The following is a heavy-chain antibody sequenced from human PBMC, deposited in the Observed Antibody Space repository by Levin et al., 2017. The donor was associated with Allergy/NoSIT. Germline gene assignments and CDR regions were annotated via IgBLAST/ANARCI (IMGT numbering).Heavy chain of an antibody. CDR3: TRRDDGSVADFDY. CDR2: IRSKAKSYAT. V-gene: IGHV3-73*01. D-gene: IGHD5-24*01. J-gene: IGHJ4*02. CDR1: GFTFSGSA. Sequence: GGSLRLSCAASGFTFSGSAMHWVRQASGKGLEWVGRIRSKAKSYATEYAATVKGRFSISREDSKNTAYLQLNSLKTDDTAVYYCTRRDDGSVADFDYWGQGTLVTVSS.